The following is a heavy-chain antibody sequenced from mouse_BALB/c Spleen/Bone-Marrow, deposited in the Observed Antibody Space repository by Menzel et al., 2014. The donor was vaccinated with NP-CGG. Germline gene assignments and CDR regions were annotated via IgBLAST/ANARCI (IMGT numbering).Heavy chain of an antibody. D-gene: IGHD1-1*01. Sequence: VQLQQSGAELVKPGASVKLSCTASGFNIKDTYMRWVKQRPGQGLEWIGRIDPASGNTKFDPKFQGKATIASDTSSNTAYLQLSSLTSEDTAVYYCAAYYYVSSYGFAYWGQGTLVTVSA. CDR1: GFNIKDTY. CDR2: IDPASGNT. V-gene: IGHV14-3*02. J-gene: IGHJ3*01. CDR3: AAYYYVSSYGFAY.